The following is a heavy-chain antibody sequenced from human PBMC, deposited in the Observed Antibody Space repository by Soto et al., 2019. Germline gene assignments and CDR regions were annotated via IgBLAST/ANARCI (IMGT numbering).Heavy chain of an antibody. CDR3: AGDPYYYGSAF. CDR2: ISGGGTTI. Sequence: PGGSLRLSCAASGFRFSDHYMTWIRQAPGKGLEWVSKISGGGTTIYYAHSVKGRFTVSRDNAKNSLYLQMNSLRAEDTAVYYCAGDPYYYGSAFWGQGTLVTVSS. D-gene: IGHD3-10*01. J-gene: IGHJ4*02. CDR1: GFRFSDHY. V-gene: IGHV3-11*01.